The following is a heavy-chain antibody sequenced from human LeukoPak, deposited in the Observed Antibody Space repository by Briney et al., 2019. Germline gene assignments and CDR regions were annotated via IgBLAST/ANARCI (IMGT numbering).Heavy chain of an antibody. CDR1: GGSFSGYY. J-gene: IGHJ4*02. D-gene: IGHD1-26*01. V-gene: IGHV4-34*01. CDR2: INHSGST. Sequence: SETLSLTCAVYGGSFSGYYWSWIRQPPGEGLEWIGEINHSGSTNYNPSLKSRVTISVDTSKNQFSLKLSSVTAADTAVYYCARGRGPIDYWGQGTLVTVSS. CDR3: ARGRGPIDY.